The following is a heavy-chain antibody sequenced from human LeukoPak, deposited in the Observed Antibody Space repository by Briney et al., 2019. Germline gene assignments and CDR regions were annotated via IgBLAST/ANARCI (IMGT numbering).Heavy chain of an antibody. CDR1: GFTFSSYG. J-gene: IGHJ4*02. D-gene: IGHD6-13*01. CDR3: ARDRGSSWYYFDY. CDR2: ISYDGSNK. V-gene: IGHV3-30*03. Sequence: GGSLRLSCAASGFTFSSYGMHWVRQAPGKGLEWVAVISYDGSNKYYADSVKGRFTISRDNSKNTLYLQMNSLRAEDTAVYYCARDRGSSWYYFDYWGQGTLVTVSS.